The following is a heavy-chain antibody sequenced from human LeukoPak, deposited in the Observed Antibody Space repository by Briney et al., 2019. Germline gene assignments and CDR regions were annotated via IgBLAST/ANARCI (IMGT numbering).Heavy chain of an antibody. CDR2: IIPIFGTA. J-gene: IGHJ4*02. CDR1: GGTFSSYA. D-gene: IGHD1-26*01. CDR3: ASGGPYSGSYGDY. Sequence: SVKVSCKASGGTFSSYAISWVRQAPGQGLEWMGRIIPIFGTANYAQKFQGRVTITTDESTSTAYMELSSLRSEDTAVYYCASGGPYSGSYGDYWGQGTLVTVSS. V-gene: IGHV1-69*05.